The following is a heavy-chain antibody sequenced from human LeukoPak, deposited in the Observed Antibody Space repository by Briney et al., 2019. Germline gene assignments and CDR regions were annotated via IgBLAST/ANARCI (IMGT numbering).Heavy chain of an antibody. Sequence: ASVKVSCKASGYTFTSYGISWVRQAPGQGLEWMGWISAYNGNTNYAQKLQGRVTMTTGTSTSTAYMELRSLRSDDTAVYYCARVGRFLEWLSPDYYYYGMDVWGQGTTVTVSS. CDR1: GYTFTSYG. CDR3: ARVGRFLEWLSPDYYYYGMDV. V-gene: IGHV1-18*01. J-gene: IGHJ6*02. CDR2: ISAYNGNT. D-gene: IGHD3-3*01.